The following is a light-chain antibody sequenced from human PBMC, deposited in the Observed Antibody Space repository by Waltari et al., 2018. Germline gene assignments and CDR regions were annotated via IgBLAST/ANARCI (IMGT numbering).Light chain of an antibody. V-gene: IGKV3-15*01. CDR2: GAS. CDR3: QQYNNWRT. J-gene: IGKJ2*01. Sequence: LMTQSPATLSVSPGERATLSCRASQSISRNLAWYQQKPGQASRLLIYGASTRAPGVPARFSGSGSGTEFTLSISSLQSEDFAVYYCQQYNNWRTFGQGTKLEI. CDR1: QSISRN.